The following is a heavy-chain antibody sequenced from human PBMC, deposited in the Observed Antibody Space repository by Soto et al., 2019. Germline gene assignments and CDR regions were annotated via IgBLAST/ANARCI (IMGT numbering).Heavy chain of an antibody. V-gene: IGHV3-30*03. J-gene: IGHJ4*02. CDR3: ATGGPHWLVTSDFNY. CDR2: VSHDGRNT. CDR1: GFTFSDYA. Sequence: VQLVEAGGGVVQPGRSLRLSCAASGFTFSDYAMHWVRQAPGKGLEWVAVVSHDGRNTHYAESVKGRFTISRYSSKNTVSLEMTSLRAEDTAVYYCATGGPHWLVTSDFNYWGQGALVTVSS. D-gene: IGHD6-19*01.